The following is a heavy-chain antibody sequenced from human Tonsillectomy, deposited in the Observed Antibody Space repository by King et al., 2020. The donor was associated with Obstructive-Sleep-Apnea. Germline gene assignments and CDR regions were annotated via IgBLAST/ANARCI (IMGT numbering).Heavy chain of an antibody. CDR2: ISGSVGST. Sequence: VQLVESGGGLVQPGGSLRLSCAASGFSFSRYALTWVRLAPGKGLQWVSAISGSVGSTYYTDSVKGRFTISRDNSKNTLYLQMSSLRVEDTAMYHCVKDSDYNSGGYNYPEYWGQGTLVTVSS. CDR3: VKDSDYNSGGYNYPEY. V-gene: IGHV3-23*04. D-gene: IGHD3-22*01. J-gene: IGHJ4*02. CDR1: GFSFSRYA.